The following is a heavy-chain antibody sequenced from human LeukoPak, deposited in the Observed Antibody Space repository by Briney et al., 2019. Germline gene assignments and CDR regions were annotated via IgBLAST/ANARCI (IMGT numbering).Heavy chain of an antibody. Sequence: SETLSLTCTVSGGSISSSSYYWGWIRQPPGKGLEWIGSIYYSGSTYYNPSLKSRVTISVDTSKNQFSLKLSSVTAADTAVYYCARASDWFDPWGQGTLVTVSS. CDR1: GGSISSSSYY. J-gene: IGHJ5*02. CDR3: ARASDWFDP. V-gene: IGHV4-39*07. CDR2: IYYSGST.